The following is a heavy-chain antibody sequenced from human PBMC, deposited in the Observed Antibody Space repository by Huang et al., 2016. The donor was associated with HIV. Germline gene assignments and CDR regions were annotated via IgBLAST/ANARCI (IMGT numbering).Heavy chain of an antibody. Sequence: EVQLIESGGGLVQPGGSLRLSCASSGFTFSTYNMNWVRQAPGKGLEWVSYITSSSGSIYDADSVKGRFTISRDNAKNSLYLQMNSLRAEDTAVYYCARFGSYYYGSGSYLDAFDIWGQGTMVTVSS. CDR1: GFTFSTYN. D-gene: IGHD3-10*01. CDR3: ARFGSYYYGSGSYLDAFDI. V-gene: IGHV3-48*01. J-gene: IGHJ3*02. CDR2: ITSSSGSI.